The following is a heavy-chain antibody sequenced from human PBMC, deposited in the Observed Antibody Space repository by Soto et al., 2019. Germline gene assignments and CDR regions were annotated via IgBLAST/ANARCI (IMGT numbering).Heavy chain of an antibody. CDR2: ISGSGVST. Sequence: GGSLRLSCAASGFTFSSCAMGWVRQAPGKGLEWVSTISGSGVSTYYADSVKGRFTISRDNSKNTLYLQMNSLRAEDTAVYYCARDNRPAAGSAAGGYGGQGTLVTVSS. D-gene: IGHD6-13*01. CDR3: ARDNRPAAGSAAGGY. J-gene: IGHJ4*02. CDR1: GFTFSSCA. V-gene: IGHV3-23*01.